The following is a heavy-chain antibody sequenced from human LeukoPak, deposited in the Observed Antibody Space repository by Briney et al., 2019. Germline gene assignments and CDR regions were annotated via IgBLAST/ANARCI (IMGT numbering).Heavy chain of an antibody. CDR2: ISSSGSTI. CDR1: GFTFSDYY. D-gene: IGHD3-22*01. V-gene: IGHV3-11*01. Sequence: GGSLRLSCAASGFTFSDYYMSWIRQAPGKGLEWVSYISSSGSTIYYADSVKGRFTISRDNAKNSLYPQMNSLRAEDTAMYYCARGTPYYYDSSGFNWFDPWGQGTLVTVSS. J-gene: IGHJ5*02. CDR3: ARGTPYYYDSSGFNWFDP.